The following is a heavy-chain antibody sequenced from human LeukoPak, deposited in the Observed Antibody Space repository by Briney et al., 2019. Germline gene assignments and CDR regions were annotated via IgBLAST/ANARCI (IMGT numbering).Heavy chain of an antibody. Sequence: GGSLRLSCAASGFTFSTYTMHWVRQAPGKGLEWVSSISISGTSMYYADSVKGRFTISRDNAKNSLFLQMDSLRAEDTAVYYSARPSRSGYSSGWPDYWGQGTLVTVSS. CDR2: ISISGTSM. CDR3: ARPSRSGYSSGWPDY. D-gene: IGHD6-19*01. V-gene: IGHV3-21*01. CDR1: GFTFSTYT. J-gene: IGHJ4*02.